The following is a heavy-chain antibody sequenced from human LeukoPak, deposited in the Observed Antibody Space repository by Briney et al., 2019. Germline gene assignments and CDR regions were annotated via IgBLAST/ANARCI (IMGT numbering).Heavy chain of an antibody. Sequence: SETLSLTCAVYVGPFSGYYWSWIPQPPGKGLEWIGEINHSGSTHYNPSLKSRVTISVDTSKNQFSLKLSSVTAADTAVYYCARGPPRHYYYDSSGYYLPFDYWGQGTLVTVSS. D-gene: IGHD3-22*01. CDR3: ARGPPRHYYYDSSGYYLPFDY. J-gene: IGHJ4*02. CDR2: INHSGST. CDR1: VGPFSGYY. V-gene: IGHV4-34*01.